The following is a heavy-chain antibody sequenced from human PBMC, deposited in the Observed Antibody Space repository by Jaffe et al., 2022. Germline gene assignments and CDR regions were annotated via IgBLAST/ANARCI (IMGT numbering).Heavy chain of an antibody. D-gene: IGHD3-9*01. J-gene: IGHJ5*02. CDR2: IYTSGST. Sequence: QVQLQESGPGLVKPSQTLSLTCTVSGGSISSGSYYWSWIRQPAGKGLEWIGRIYTSGSTNYNPSLKSRVTISVDTSKNQFSLKLSSVTAADTAVYYCARDLVGPLRYFDSHGFDPWGQGTLVTVSS. CDR1: GGSISSGSYY. CDR3: ARDLVGPLRYFDSHGFDP. V-gene: IGHV4-61*02.